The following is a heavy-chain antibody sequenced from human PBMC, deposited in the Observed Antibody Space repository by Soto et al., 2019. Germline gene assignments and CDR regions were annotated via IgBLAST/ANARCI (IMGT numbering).Heavy chain of an antibody. CDR2: INAGNGNT. V-gene: IGHV1-3*01. J-gene: IGHJ4*02. D-gene: IGHD6-6*01. CDR1: GYTFTSYA. Sequence: GASVKVSCKASGYTFTSYAMHWVRQAPGQRLEWMGWINAGNGNTKYSQKFQGRVTITRDTSASTAYMELSSLRSEDTAVYYCARSEYSSWHGPSIDYWGQGTLVTVSS. CDR3: ARSEYSSWHGPSIDY.